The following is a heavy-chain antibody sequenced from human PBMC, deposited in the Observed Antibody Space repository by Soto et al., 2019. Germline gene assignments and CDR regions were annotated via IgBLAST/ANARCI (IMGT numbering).Heavy chain of an antibody. CDR2: ISWNSGSI. D-gene: IGHD5-12*01. V-gene: IGHV3-9*01. CDR1: GFTFDDYA. CDR3: AKVMEDVVATIGYAFDI. J-gene: IGHJ3*02. Sequence: EVQLVESGGGLVQPGRSLRLSCAASGFTFDDYAMHWVRQAPGKGLEWDSGISWNSGSIGYADSVKGRFTISRDNAKNSLYLQMNSLRAEDTALYYCAKVMEDVVATIGYAFDIWGQGTMVTVSS.